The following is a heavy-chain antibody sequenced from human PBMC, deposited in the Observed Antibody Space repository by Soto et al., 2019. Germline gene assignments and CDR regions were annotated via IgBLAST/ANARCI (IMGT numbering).Heavy chain of an antibody. D-gene: IGHD2-2*01. J-gene: IGHJ4*02. CDR2: VNHSGSP. V-gene: IGHV4-34*01. CDR3: ARRAKDIVVVPAAQFGY. Sequence: QVQLQQWGAGLLKPSETLSLTCAVYGGSFSGYYWSWIREPQGKGLAWFGEVNHSGSPNNNPSLKSRVTISVDTSKNQFYLKLSSVTAADTAVYYCARRAKDIVVVPAAQFGYWGQGTLVTVSS. CDR1: GGSFSGYY.